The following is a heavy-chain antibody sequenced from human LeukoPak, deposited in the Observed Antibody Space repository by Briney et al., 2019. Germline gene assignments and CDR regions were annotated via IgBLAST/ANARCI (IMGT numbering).Heavy chain of an antibody. V-gene: IGHV1-2*02. CDR1: GYSFNDYY. D-gene: IGHD5-18*01. Sequence: GASVKVSCKASGYSFNDYYIYWVRQAPGQGLEWMGGINPKSGGTKYAQNFQGRVTMTRDTSISTAHTELSRLRSDDTAVYYCARVSLRGYDGDYWGQGTLVTVSP. J-gene: IGHJ4*02. CDR3: ARVSLRGYDGDY. CDR2: INPKSGGT.